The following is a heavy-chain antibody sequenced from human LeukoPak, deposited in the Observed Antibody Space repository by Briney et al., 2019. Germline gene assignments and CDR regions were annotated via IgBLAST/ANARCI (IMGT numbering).Heavy chain of an antibody. V-gene: IGHV4-30-4*02. CDR3: ARVVGYCSSTSCLNWFDP. CDR1: GGSISSGDYY. J-gene: IGHJ5*02. CDR2: IYYSGST. D-gene: IGHD2-2*03. Sequence: SETLFLTCTVSGGSISSGDYYWSWIRQPPGKGLEWIGYIYYSGSTYYNPSLKSRVTISVDTSKNQFSLKLSSVTAADTAVYYCARVVGYCSSTSCLNWFDPWGQGTLVTVSS.